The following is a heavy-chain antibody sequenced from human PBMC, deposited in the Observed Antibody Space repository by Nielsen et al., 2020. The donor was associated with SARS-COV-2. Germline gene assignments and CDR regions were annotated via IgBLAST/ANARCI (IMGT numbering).Heavy chain of an antibody. J-gene: IGHJ4*02. Sequence: GESLKISCAASGFTFSRYEMNWVRQAPGKGLEWVSYSSSSGSTIYYADSVKGRFTISRDNAKNSLYLQMNSLRAEDTAVYYCARAVVSSPLYYFDYWGQGTLVTVSS. CDR2: SSSSGSTI. CDR3: ARAVVSSPLYYFDY. V-gene: IGHV3-48*03. D-gene: IGHD2-15*01. CDR1: GFTFSRYE.